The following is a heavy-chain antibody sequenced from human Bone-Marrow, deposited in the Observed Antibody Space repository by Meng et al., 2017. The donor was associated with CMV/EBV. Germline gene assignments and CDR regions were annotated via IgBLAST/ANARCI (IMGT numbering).Heavy chain of an antibody. CDR1: GASSSSNY. V-gene: IGHV4-59*01. J-gene: IGHJ6*02. CDR3: ARDLGSSWSYGMDV. D-gene: IGHD6-13*01. CDR2: ISHNGYI. Sequence: SETLSLTCTVSGASSSSNYWSWNRRPPGKGLQYSGSISHNGYINYNPSLKGRVTISVDTSKNQFSLKLSSVTAADTAVYYCARDLGSSWSYGMDVWGQGTTVTFSS.